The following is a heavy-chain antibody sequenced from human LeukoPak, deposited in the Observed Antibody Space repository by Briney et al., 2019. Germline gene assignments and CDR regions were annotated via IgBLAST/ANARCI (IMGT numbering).Heavy chain of an antibody. CDR1: GFTFSSSW. V-gene: IGHV3-7*03. CDR3: AKANYQLLAPNHPYGLDV. Sequence: GGSLRLSCEASGFTFSSSWMSWVRQAPGKGLEWVANINQDESAIYYVDSVKGRFTISRDNPKNSLYLQMNSLRAEDTALYYCAKANYQLLAPNHPYGLDVWGQGTTVTVSS. D-gene: IGHD2-2*01. J-gene: IGHJ6*01. CDR2: INQDESAI.